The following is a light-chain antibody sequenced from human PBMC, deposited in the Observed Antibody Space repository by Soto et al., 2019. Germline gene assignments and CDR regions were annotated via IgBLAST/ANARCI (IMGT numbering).Light chain of an antibody. V-gene: IGKV1-39*01. CDR1: QTVTRY. J-gene: IGKJ1*01. CDR2: GAT. Sequence: DILLTQFPSFLSASVGDLVTITCRASQTVTRYLHWFQQKPGKAPKLVIFGATTLQTGVSSRFTGSGSGTDFTLPISGLQPEDFATYYCHQTYDTLWTFGQGTKV. CDR3: HQTYDTLWT.